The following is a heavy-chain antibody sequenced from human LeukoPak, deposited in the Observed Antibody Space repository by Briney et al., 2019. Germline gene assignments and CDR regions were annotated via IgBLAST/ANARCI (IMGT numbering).Heavy chain of an antibody. Sequence: GRSLRLSCAASGFTFSNYTMHWVRQAPGKGLEWVANIKQDGSEKYYVDSVKGRFTISRDNAKNSLYLQMNSLRAEDTAVYYCARAPYDYDILTGDYWGQGTLVTVSS. CDR3: ARAPYDYDILTGDY. J-gene: IGHJ4*02. D-gene: IGHD3-9*01. CDR2: IKQDGSEK. V-gene: IGHV3-7*01. CDR1: GFTFSNYT.